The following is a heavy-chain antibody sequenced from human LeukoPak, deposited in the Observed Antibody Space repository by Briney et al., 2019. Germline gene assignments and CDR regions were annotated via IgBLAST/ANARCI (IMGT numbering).Heavy chain of an antibody. J-gene: IGHJ4*02. D-gene: IGHD3/OR15-3a*01. CDR3: ARGTKTAGLEKFGY. CDR2: INHSGST. CDR1: GGSFSGYY. Sequence: SETLSLTCAVYGGSFSGYYWSWIRQPPGKGLEWIGEINHSGSTNYNPSLKSRVTISVDTSKNQFSLKLSSVTAADTAVYYCARGTKTAGLEKFGYWGQGTLVTVSS. V-gene: IGHV4-34*01.